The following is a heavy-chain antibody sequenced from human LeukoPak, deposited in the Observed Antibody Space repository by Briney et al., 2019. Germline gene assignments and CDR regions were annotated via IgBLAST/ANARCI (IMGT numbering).Heavy chain of an antibody. CDR2: IWSGGNKE. D-gene: IGHD3-10*01. V-gene: IGHV3-33*01. CDR1: GLTFSHYG. J-gene: IGHJ4*02. CDR3: ARDGDVSGRYSQFDN. Sequence: GGSLRLSCAASGLTFSHYGIHWVRQAPGKGLEWAAAIWSGGNKEYYADSVKGRFTVSRDDSKDTVYLQMNSLTAEDTAVYYCARDGDVSGRYSQFDNWGQGTLVTVSP.